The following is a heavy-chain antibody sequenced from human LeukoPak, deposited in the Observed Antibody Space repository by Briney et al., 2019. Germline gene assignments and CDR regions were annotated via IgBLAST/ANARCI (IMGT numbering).Heavy chain of an antibody. CDR3: AKSYGDYVGGYYFDY. V-gene: IGHV3-33*06. CDR2: IWNDGSNK. CDR1: GSTFSSYG. D-gene: IGHD4-17*01. J-gene: IGHJ4*02. Sequence: GGSLRLSCAASGSTFSSYGMHWVRQAPGKGLEWVALIWNDGSNKYYADSVKGRFTISRDNSKNTLYLQMNSLRAEDTAVYYCAKSYGDYVGGYYFDYWGQGTLVTVSS.